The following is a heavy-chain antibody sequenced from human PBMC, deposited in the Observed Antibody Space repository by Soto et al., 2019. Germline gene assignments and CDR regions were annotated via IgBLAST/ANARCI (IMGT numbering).Heavy chain of an antibody. D-gene: IGHD3-10*01. CDR2: IYYSGST. CDR3: ARHFYGSGNYRWGLDY. V-gene: IGHV4-59*01. J-gene: IGHJ4*02. CDR1: GGSISSYY. Sequence: SETLSLTCTVSGGSISSYYWSWIRQPPGKGLEWIGYIYYSGSTNYNPSLKSRVSISVDTSKNQFSLRLSSVTAADTAVYFCARHFYGSGNYRWGLDYWGQGTLVTVSS.